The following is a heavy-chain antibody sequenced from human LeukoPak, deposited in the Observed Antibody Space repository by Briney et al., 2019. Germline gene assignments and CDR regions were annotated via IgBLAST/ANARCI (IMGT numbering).Heavy chain of an antibody. D-gene: IGHD6-13*01. V-gene: IGHV1-69*06. J-gene: IGHJ4*02. Sequence: ASVTVSSKASAGTFSSYAISRVRQAPGQELEAMGGIIPIFGRANYARRFQGRVTITAAKSTSTAYMELSSLRSEDTAVYYCAQGSWNNVFDYWGQGTLVSVSS. CDR1: AGTFSSYA. CDR2: IIPIFGRA. CDR3: AQGSWNNVFDY.